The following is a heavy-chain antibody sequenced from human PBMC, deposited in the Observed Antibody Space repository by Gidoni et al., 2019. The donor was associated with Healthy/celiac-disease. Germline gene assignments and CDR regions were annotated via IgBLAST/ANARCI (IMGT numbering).Heavy chain of an antibody. Sequence: QLQLQESCSGLVKPSQTLSLPCAVSCGSISSGGYSWSWIRQPPGKGLEWIGYIYHSGSTYYNPSLKSRVTISVDRSKNQFSLKLSSVTAADTAVYYGARNRGKGAGYFDLWGRGTLVIVSS. J-gene: IGHJ2*01. CDR3: ARNRGKGAGYFDL. CDR1: CGSISSGGYS. D-gene: IGHD3-10*01. V-gene: IGHV4-30-2*01. CDR2: IYHSGST.